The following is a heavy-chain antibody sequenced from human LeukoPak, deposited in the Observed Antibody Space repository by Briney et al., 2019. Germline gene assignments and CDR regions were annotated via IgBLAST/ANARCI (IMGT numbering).Heavy chain of an antibody. CDR1: GFTFHDYD. CDR2: INWNGDST. CDR3: ARREYYGSGSLLF. V-gene: IGHV3-20*04. D-gene: IGHD3-10*01. J-gene: IGHJ4*02. Sequence: GGSLTLSCSASGFTFHDYDMSWVRQSPGKGLEWVSGINWNGDSTGYADSVKGRYTISRDNANKSLYLQMNSLRAEDTALYYCARREYYGSGSLLFWGQGALVTVSS.